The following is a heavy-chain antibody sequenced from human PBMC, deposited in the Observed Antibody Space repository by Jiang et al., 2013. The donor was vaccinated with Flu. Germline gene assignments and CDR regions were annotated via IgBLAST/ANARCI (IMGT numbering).Heavy chain of an antibody. V-gene: IGHV1-69*01. Sequence: GAEVKKPGSSVKVSCKASGGTFSSYAISWVRQAPGQGLEWMGGIIPIFGTANYAQKFQGRVTITADESTSTAYMELSSLRSEDTAVYYCARRAGYDFWSGYVYYYGMDVWGQGTTVTVSS. CDR3: ARRAGYDFWSGYVYYYGMDV. J-gene: IGHJ6*02. D-gene: IGHD3-3*01. CDR2: IIPIFGTA. CDR1: GGTFSSYA.